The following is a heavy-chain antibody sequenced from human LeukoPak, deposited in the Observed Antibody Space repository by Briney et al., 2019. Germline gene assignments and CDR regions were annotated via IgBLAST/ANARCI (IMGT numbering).Heavy chain of an antibody. D-gene: IGHD1-26*01. J-gene: IGHJ3*02. Sequence: SETLSLTCTVSGGSISSGSYYWSWIRQPAGKGLEWIGRIYTSGSTNYNPSLKSRVTISVDTSKNQFSLKLSSVTAADTAVYYCARDRRGSYPHAFDIWGQGTMVTVSS. CDR3: ARDRRGSYPHAFDI. CDR1: GGSISSGSYY. CDR2: IYTSGST. V-gene: IGHV4-61*02.